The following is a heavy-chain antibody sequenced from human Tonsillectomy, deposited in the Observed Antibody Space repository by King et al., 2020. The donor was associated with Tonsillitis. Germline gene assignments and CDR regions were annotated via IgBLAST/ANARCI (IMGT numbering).Heavy chain of an antibody. V-gene: IGHV3-53*02. CDR3: ASSILGYCSSTSCSLDY. J-gene: IGHJ4*02. Sequence: VQLVETGGGLIQPGGSLRLSCAASGFTVSSNYMSWVRQAPGKGLEWCSVIYSGGSTYYADSVKGRFTISRENSKNTLYLQMNSLRAEDTAVYYCASSILGYCSSTSCSLDYWGQGTLVTVSS. D-gene: IGHD2-2*01. CDR1: GFTVSSNY. CDR2: IYSGGST.